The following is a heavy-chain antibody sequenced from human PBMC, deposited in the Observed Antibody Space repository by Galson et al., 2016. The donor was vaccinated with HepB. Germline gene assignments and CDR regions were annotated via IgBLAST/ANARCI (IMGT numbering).Heavy chain of an antibody. CDR2: IWSDGSNK. Sequence: SLRLSCAASGFTFSNYAMHWVSQAPGKGLEWVAAIWSDGSNKYYADSVKGRFTISRDNSKKPLYLQMNSLRAEDTAVYYCARVGFCSSGSCYPSESYYYYMDVWGKGTTVTVSS. D-gene: IGHD2-15*01. CDR3: ARVGFCSSGSCYPSESYYYYMDV. CDR1: GFTFSNYA. V-gene: IGHV3-33*01. J-gene: IGHJ6*03.